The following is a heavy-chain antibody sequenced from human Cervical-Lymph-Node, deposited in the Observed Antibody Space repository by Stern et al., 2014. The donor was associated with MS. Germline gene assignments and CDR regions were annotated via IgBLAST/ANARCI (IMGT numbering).Heavy chain of an antibody. Sequence: QVQLVQSGAEVKKPGSSVKVSCKASGGTLSDYGISWGRQAPGQGLEWRGGIIPMFGTANYAQKFQGRVTITADDSTNTAYMDLSSLTSEDTAVYYCARDGDSSMLGMDVWGQGTTVTVSS. CDR1: GGTLSDYG. CDR3: ARDGDSSMLGMDV. D-gene: IGHD4-17*01. J-gene: IGHJ6*02. V-gene: IGHV1-69*01. CDR2: IIPMFGTA.